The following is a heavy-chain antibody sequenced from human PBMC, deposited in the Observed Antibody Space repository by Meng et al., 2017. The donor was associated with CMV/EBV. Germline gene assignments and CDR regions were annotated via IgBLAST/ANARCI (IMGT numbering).Heavy chain of an antibody. CDR2: INPNSGNT. V-gene: IGHV1-8*01. Sequence: KASGYTFTSYDINWVRQATGQGLEWMGWINPNSGNTGYAQKFQGRVTMTRNTSISTAYMELSSLRSEDTAVYYCASLPVYGDYVRDYWGQGTLVTVSS. J-gene: IGHJ4*02. CDR3: ASLPVYGDYVRDY. D-gene: IGHD4-17*01. CDR1: GYTFTSYD.